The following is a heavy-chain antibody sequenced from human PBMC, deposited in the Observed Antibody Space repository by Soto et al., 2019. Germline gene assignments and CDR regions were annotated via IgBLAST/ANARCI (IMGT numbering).Heavy chain of an antibody. CDR1: GFTFSSYA. CDR2: ISGSGGRT. Sequence: GGSLRLSCAASGFTFSSYAMSWVRQAPGKGLEWVSGISGSGGRTYNADSVKGRFTISRDNSKNTLYLQMHGLRAEDTAVYYCAKDHMWLDLIYYMDVWGEGTTVTVSS. V-gene: IGHV3-23*01. J-gene: IGHJ6*03. CDR3: AKDHMWLDLIYYMDV. D-gene: IGHD5-12*01.